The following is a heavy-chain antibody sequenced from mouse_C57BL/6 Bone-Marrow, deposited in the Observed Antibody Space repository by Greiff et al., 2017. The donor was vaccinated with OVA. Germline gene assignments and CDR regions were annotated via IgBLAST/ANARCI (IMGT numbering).Heavy chain of an antibody. V-gene: IGHV3-5*01. CDR3: ARTTVVADYWYFDV. J-gene: IGHJ1*03. CDR2: IYYSGTI. D-gene: IGHD1-1*01. Sequence: EVKLQESGPGLVKPSQTVFLTCTVTGISITTGNYRWSWIRQFPGNKLEWIGYIYYSGTITYNPSLTSRTTITRDTPKNQFFLEMNSLTAEDTATYYCARTTVVADYWYFDVWGTGTTVTVSS. CDR1: GISITTGNYR.